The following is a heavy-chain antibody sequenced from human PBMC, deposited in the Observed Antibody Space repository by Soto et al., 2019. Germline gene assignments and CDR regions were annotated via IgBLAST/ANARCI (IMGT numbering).Heavy chain of an antibody. V-gene: IGHV1-69*01. Sequence: QVQLVQSGAEVKKPGSSVKVSCEASGGTFSSYAISWVRQAPGQGLEWMGGSIPIFGTANYAQKFQGRVTITADESTSTAYMELSSLRSEDTAVYYCARASGMTGEGLYGMDVWGQGTTVTVSS. CDR1: GGTFSSYA. D-gene: IGHD3-10*01. J-gene: IGHJ6*02. CDR2: SIPIFGTA. CDR3: ARASGMTGEGLYGMDV.